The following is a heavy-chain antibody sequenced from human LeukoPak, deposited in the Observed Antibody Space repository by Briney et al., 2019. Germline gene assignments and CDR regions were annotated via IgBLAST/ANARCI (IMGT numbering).Heavy chain of an antibody. CDR2: ISWNSGSI. J-gene: IGHJ4*02. D-gene: IGHD6-13*01. CDR3: AKEGSSRVGSFDY. Sequence: GGSLRLSCAASGFTFDDYAMHWVRQAPGKGLEWVSGISWNSGSIGYADSVKGRFTISRDNAKNSLYLQMNSLRAEDMALYYCAKEGSSRVGSFDYWGQGTLVTVSS. V-gene: IGHV3-9*03. CDR1: GFTFDDYA.